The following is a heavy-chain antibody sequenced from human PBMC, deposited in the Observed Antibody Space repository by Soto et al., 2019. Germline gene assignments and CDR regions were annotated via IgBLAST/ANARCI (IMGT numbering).Heavy chain of an antibody. CDR2: INHSGST. Sequence: SETLSLTCAVYGGSFSGYYWSWIRQPPGKGLEWIGEINHSGSTNYNPSLKSRVTISVDTSKNQFSLKLSSVTAADTAVYYCARGARIVVVVAARLPYYYGMDVWGQGTTVTVSS. J-gene: IGHJ6*02. D-gene: IGHD2-15*01. CDR3: ARGARIVVVVAARLPYYYGMDV. CDR1: GGSFSGYY. V-gene: IGHV4-34*01.